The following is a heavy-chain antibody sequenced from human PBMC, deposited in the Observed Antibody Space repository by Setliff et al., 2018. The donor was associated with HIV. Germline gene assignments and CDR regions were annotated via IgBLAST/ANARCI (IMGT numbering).Heavy chain of an antibody. J-gene: IGHJ3*02. CDR1: GYSFTFYG. Sequence: ASVKVSCKASGYSFTFYGLHWVRQAPGQGLEWMGWVSVYNGNTKYAENFQDRLTLTTDASTGTGFMDLRGLRSDDTAVYYCATPGVGAGAFDIWGRGTMVTVSS. D-gene: IGHD3-10*01. CDR3: ATPGVGAGAFDI. CDR2: VSVYNGNT. V-gene: IGHV1-18*04.